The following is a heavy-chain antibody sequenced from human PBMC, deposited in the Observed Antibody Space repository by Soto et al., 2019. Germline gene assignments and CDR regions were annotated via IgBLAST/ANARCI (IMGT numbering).Heavy chain of an antibody. CDR1: GGSISSGGYY. CDR2: IYYTGST. CDR3: ARGPDYYDNSGMTFHV. D-gene: IGHD3-22*01. V-gene: IGHV4-31*03. Sequence: SETLSLTCTVSGGSISSGGYYWSWIRQHPGKGLEWIGYIYYTGSTYYNPSLKSRVTMSVDTSKNQFSLRVSSVIAADTAVYYCARGPDYYDNSGMTFHVWGQGTMVTVSS. J-gene: IGHJ3*01.